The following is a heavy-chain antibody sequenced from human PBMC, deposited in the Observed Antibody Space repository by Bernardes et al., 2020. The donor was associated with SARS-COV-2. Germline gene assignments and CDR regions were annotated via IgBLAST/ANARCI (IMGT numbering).Heavy chain of an antibody. CDR1: GGSISSYY. J-gene: IGHJ5*02. V-gene: IGHV4-4*07. CDR3: ARDQYYDFWSGYSGARFDP. CDR2: IYTSGST. Sequence: SETLSLTCTVSGGSISSYYWSWIRQPAGKGLEWIGRIYTSGSTNYNPSLKSRVTMSVDTSKNQFSLKLSSVTAADTAVYYCARDQYYDFWSGYSGARFDPWGQGTLVTVSS. D-gene: IGHD3-3*01.